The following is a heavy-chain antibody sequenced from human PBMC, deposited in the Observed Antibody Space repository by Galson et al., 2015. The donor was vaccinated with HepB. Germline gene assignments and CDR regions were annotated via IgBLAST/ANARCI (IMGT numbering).Heavy chain of an antibody. CDR2: KYYRSQWYS. CDR1: GDSVSSRTAS. CDR3: ARAWTSRPSTRQTDHFDY. V-gene: IGHV6-1*01. D-gene: IGHD1-1*01. Sequence: ISGDSVSSRTASWNWIRQSPSRGLEWLGRKYYRSQWYSEYSASVRGRMTISPDTSENQFSLALSSVTPEDTAIYFCARAWTSRPSTRQTDHFDYWGQGTLVPVSS. J-gene: IGHJ4*02.